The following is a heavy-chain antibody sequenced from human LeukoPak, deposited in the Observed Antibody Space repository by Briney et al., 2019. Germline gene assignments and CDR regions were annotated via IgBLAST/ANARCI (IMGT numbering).Heavy chain of an antibody. Sequence: PGGSLRLSCAASGFTFSSYWMSWVRQAPGKGLEWVATIRQDGSQKYYVDSVKGRFTISRDNAKNRLYMQMNSLRVEDTAVYYCARDMIRGVVNNWGQGTLVTVSS. V-gene: IGHV3-7*01. CDR3: ARDMIRGVVNN. CDR1: GFTFSSYW. CDR2: IRQDGSQK. D-gene: IGHD3-10*01. J-gene: IGHJ4*02.